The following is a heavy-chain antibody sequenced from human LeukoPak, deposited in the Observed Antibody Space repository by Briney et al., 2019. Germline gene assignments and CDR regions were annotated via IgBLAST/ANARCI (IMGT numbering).Heavy chain of an antibody. CDR1: GFTFSSYA. CDR3: AKDRGGGFDY. J-gene: IGHJ4*02. Sequence: GGSLRLSCAASGFTFSSYAMSWVRQAPGKGLEWVSFIYSGGDTYYADSVKGRFTISRDNSKNTLYLQMNSLGADGTAVYYCAKDRGGGFDYWGQGTLVTVSS. V-gene: IGHV3-23*03. D-gene: IGHD3-10*01. CDR2: IYSGGDT.